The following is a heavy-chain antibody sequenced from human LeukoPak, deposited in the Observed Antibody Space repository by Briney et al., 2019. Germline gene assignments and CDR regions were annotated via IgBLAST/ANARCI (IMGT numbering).Heavy chain of an antibody. Sequence: QPGRSLRLSCAASGFTFSSYDMHWVRQAPGKGLEWVAVIWYDGSNKYYADSVKGRFTISRDNSKNTLYLQINSLRAEDTAVYYCARYYYDSSGYSPFDYWGQGTLLTVSS. J-gene: IGHJ4*02. CDR3: ARYYYDSSGYSPFDY. D-gene: IGHD3-22*01. CDR2: IWYDGSNK. V-gene: IGHV3-33*01. CDR1: GFTFSSYD.